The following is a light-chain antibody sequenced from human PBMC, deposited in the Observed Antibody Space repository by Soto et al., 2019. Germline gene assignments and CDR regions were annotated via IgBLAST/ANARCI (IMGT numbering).Light chain of an antibody. CDR1: QSISSW. CDR3: K. CDR2: KAS. Sequence: DIQMTQSPSTLSASVGDRVTITCRASQSISSWLAWYQQKPGKAPKLLIYKASSLGSGVPSRFSGSASGTEFTLTISSLQPDDFATSPWKFGQGNKVDI. J-gene: IGKJ1*01. V-gene: IGKV1-5*03.